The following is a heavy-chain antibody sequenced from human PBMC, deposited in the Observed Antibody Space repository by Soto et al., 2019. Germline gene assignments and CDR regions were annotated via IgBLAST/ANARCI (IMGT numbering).Heavy chain of an antibody. CDR1: GFTFSSYW. V-gene: IGHV3-7*01. D-gene: IGHD3-22*01. CDR3: ARDSPTYYYDSSGSDFDY. J-gene: IGHJ4*02. Sequence: LRLSCAASGFTFSSYWMSWVRQAPGKGLEWVANIKQDGSEKYYVDSVKGRFTISRDNAKNSLYLQMNSLRAEDTAVYYCARDSPTYYYDSSGSDFDYWGQGTLVTVSS. CDR2: IKQDGSEK.